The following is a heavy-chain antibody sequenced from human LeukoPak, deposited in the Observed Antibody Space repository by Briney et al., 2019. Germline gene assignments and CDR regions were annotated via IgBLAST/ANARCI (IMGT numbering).Heavy chain of an antibody. Sequence: GESLKISCEGSGFRFSDYWIAWVRQMPGKGLEWMGNVYPGDSDTRYTPSFQGQVTISADKSISTAYLQWSSLKASDTAMYYCARLGGVEIDYWGQGTLVTVSS. CDR3: ARLGGVEIDY. J-gene: IGHJ4*02. CDR1: GFRFSDYW. V-gene: IGHV5-51*01. D-gene: IGHD5-24*01. CDR2: VYPGDSDT.